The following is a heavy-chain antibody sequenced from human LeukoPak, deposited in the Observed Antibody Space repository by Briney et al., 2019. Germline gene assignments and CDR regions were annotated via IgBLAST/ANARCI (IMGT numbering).Heavy chain of an antibody. V-gene: IGHV1-18*01. Sequence: ASVTVSFKASGYTFTSYGISWVRQAPGQGLEWMGWISAYNGNTNDAQKLQGRVTMNTDTSTSTAYMELRSLRSDDTAVYYCSVSHPDYYYYYMDGWGKGTTVTVSS. CDR3: SVSHPDYYYYYMDG. J-gene: IGHJ6*03. CDR2: ISAYNGNT. D-gene: IGHD5/OR15-5a*01. CDR1: GYTFTSYG.